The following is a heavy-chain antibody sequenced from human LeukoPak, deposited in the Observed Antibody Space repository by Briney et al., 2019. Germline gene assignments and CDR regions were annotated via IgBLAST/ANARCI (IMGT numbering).Heavy chain of an antibody. Sequence: PGRSLRLSCAASGFTFSSYAMHWVRQAPGKGLEWVAVISYDGSNKYYADSVKGRFTISRDNSKNTLYLQMNSLRAEDTAVYYCSRPYCGGDCYTPYYGMDVWGAGATVTVSS. V-gene: IGHV3-30-3*01. J-gene: IGHJ6*01. CDR2: ISYDGSNK. CDR1: GFTFSSYA. D-gene: IGHD2-21*02. CDR3: SRPYCGGDCYTPYYGMDV.